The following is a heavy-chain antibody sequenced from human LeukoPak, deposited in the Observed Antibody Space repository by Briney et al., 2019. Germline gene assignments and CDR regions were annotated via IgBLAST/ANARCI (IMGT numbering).Heavy chain of an antibody. J-gene: IGHJ6*02. CDR3: ARWTVDPPSKVVSYGMDV. V-gene: IGHV4-61*02. Sequence: PSQTLSLTCTVSGCSSSSGSYYWSWIRQPAGKGLEWIGRVYTTGSTNYNPSLKSRVTISVDTSKNQFSLKLSSVTAADTGVYYCARWTVDPPSKVVSYGMDVWGQGTTVTVSS. CDR2: VYTTGST. CDR1: GCSSSSGSYY. D-gene: IGHD2-2*01.